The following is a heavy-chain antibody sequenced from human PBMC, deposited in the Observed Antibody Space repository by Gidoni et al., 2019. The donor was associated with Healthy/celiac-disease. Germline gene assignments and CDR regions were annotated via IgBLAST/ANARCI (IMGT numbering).Heavy chain of an antibody. Sequence: QVQLQESGPGLVKPSETLSLTCAVSGYSISSGYYWGWIRQPPGKGLEWIGSIYHSGSTYYNPSLKSRVTISVDTSKNQFSLKLSSVTAADTAVYYCARDGATVGLRWFDPWGQGTLVTVSS. J-gene: IGHJ5*02. CDR2: IYHSGST. CDR1: GYSISSGYY. CDR3: ARDGATVGLRWFDP. D-gene: IGHD4-17*01. V-gene: IGHV4-38-2*02.